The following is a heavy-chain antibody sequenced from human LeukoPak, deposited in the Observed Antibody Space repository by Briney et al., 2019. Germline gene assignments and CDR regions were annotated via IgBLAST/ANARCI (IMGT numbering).Heavy chain of an antibody. J-gene: IGHJ4*02. V-gene: IGHV3-11*01. CDR1: GFTFSDYY. Sequence: GGSLRLSCAASGFTFSDYYMSWIRQAPGKGLEWVSYISSSGITIYCADSVKGRFTISRDNAKNSLYLKMNSLRAEDTAVYYCARGGRYYYGSGSYYNSNEFDYWGQGTLVTVSS. CDR3: ARGGRYYYGSGSYYNSNEFDY. CDR2: ISSSGITI. D-gene: IGHD3-10*01.